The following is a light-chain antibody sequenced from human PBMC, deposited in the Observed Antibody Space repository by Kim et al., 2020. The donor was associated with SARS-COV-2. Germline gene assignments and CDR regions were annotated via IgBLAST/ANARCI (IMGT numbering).Light chain of an antibody. CDR3: QQSYSTPQT. CDR2: AAS. Sequence: GDRVTITCRASQSISSYLNWYQQKPGKAPKLLIYAASSLESGVPSRFSGSGYGTDFTLTISSLQAEDFATYYCQQSYSTPQTLGQGTKVDIK. CDR1: QSISSY. V-gene: IGKV1-39*01. J-gene: IGKJ1*01.